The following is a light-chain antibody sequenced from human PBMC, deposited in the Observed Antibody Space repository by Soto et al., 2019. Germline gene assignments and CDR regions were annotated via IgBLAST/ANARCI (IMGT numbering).Light chain of an antibody. CDR2: DNT. Sequence: QSVLAQPPSVSGAPGQRVTISCTGSSSSIGADSDVHWYQQLPGTAPKLLIYDNTNRPSGVPDRFSGSKSGTSASLAITGLQAEDEADYSCHSLDKSLDVYVFGTGTKVTVL. CDR1: SSSIGADSD. J-gene: IGLJ1*01. CDR3: HSLDKSLDVYV. V-gene: IGLV1-40*01.